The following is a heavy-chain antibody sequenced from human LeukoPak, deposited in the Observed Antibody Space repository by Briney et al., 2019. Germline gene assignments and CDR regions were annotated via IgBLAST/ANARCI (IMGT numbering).Heavy chain of an antibody. CDR2: ISSTSAYI. J-gene: IGHJ5*01. CDR3: ARVAVSGPTGWFDS. Sequence: PGGSLRLSCAGSGFALKSYSLTWVRQAPGKGLEWASSISSTSAYIHYADSVKGRFTISRDNVDNVVYLEMNSLGAEDTATYYCARVAVSGPTGWFDSWGQGTLAIVPS. V-gene: IGHV3-21*01. D-gene: IGHD2-8*02. CDR1: GFALKSYS.